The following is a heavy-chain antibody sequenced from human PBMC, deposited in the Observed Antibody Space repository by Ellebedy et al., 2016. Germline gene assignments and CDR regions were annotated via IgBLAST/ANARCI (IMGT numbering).Heavy chain of an antibody. CDR2: ISGNGGST. D-gene: IGHD6-19*01. CDR3: AKDRQWLVDAFDI. V-gene: IGHV3-23*01. Sequence: GGSLRLXCAASGFTFSSYAMSWVRQAPGKGLEWVSAISGNGGSTYYADSVKGRFTISRDNSKNTLYLQMNSLRVEDTAVYYCAKDRQWLVDAFDIWGQGTMVTVSS. CDR1: GFTFSSYA. J-gene: IGHJ3*02.